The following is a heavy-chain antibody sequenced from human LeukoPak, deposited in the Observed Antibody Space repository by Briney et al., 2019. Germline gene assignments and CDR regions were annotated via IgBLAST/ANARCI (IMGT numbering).Heavy chain of an antibody. Sequence: GGSLRLSCAASGFTFSSYAMHWVRQAPGKGLEWVSAISGSGGSTYYADSVKGRFTISRDNSKNTLYLQMNSLRAEDTAVYYCAKGFSYSSGWYDYWGQGTLVTVSS. D-gene: IGHD6-19*01. CDR1: GFTFSSYA. J-gene: IGHJ4*02. CDR2: ISGSGGST. CDR3: AKGFSYSSGWYDY. V-gene: IGHV3-23*01.